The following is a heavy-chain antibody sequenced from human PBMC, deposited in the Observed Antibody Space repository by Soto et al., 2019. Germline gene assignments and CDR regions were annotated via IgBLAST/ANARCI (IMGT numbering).Heavy chain of an antibody. CDR3: AKGSYDFWSGYSKFDY. Sequence: GGSLRLSCAASGFTFRSYAMSWVRQAPGKGLEWVSAISGSGGSTYYADSVKGRFTISRDNSKNTLYLQMNSLRAEDTAVYYCAKGSYDFWSGYSKFDYWGQGTLVTVSS. J-gene: IGHJ4*02. CDR1: GFTFRSYA. V-gene: IGHV3-23*01. CDR2: ISGSGGST. D-gene: IGHD3-3*01.